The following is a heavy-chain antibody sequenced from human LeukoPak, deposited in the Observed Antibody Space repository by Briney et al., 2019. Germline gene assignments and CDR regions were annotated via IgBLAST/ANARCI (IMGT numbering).Heavy chain of an antibody. V-gene: IGHV3-11*01. J-gene: IGHJ3*02. D-gene: IGHD2-2*01. CDR3: ARYCSSSRCHDAFDI. CDR1: YY. Sequence: YYWGWIRQAPGKGLEWFAYISSSGTTIYYGDSVKGRFTISRDNAKNSLYLQMNSLRAEDTAVYYCARYCSSSRCHDAFDIWGQGTMVTVSS. CDR2: ISSSGTTI.